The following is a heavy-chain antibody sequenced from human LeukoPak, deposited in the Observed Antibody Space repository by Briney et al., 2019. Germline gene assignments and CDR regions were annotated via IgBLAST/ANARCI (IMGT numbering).Heavy chain of an antibody. D-gene: IGHD6-13*01. V-gene: IGHV3-9*03. CDR3: AKSYSSSWYSYFDL. Sequence: GGSLRLSCAASGFTFDDYAMHWVRQAPGKGLEWVSGISWNSGSIGYADSVKGRFTISRDNAKNSLYLQMNSLRAEDMALYYCAKSYSSSWYSYFDLWGRGTLVTVSS. CDR2: ISWNSGSI. J-gene: IGHJ2*01. CDR1: GFTFDDYA.